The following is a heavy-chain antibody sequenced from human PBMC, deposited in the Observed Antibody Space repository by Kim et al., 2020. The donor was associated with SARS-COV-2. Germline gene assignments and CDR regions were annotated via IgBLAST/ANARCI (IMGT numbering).Heavy chain of an antibody. J-gene: IGHJ4*01. D-gene: IGHD3-22*01. CDR3: AKAYYYESSGYPFDQ. CDR2: ISSSGGRT. CDR1: GFTFIKYA. V-gene: IGHV3-23*01. Sequence: GGSLRLSCAASGFTFIKYAMSWVRQAPGKGLEWVSYISSSGGRTNDADSVKGRFTISRDNSKNTVYLQMNSLRAEDTPVYFCAKAYYYESSGYPFDQWG.